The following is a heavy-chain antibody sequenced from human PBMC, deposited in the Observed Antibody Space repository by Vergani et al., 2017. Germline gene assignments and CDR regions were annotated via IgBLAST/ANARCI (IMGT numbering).Heavy chain of an antibody. D-gene: IGHD2-2*01. J-gene: IGHJ3*02. Sequence: EVQLVQSGAEVKKPGESLKISCKGSGYSFTSYWIGWVRQMPGKGLEWMGIIYPGDSDTRYSPSFQGQVTISADKSFSTAYLQWSSLKASDTAMYYCARHYAAPAAYLLHAFDIWGQGTMVTVSS. CDR2: IYPGDSDT. CDR3: ARHYAAPAAYLLHAFDI. CDR1: GYSFTSYW. V-gene: IGHV5-51*01.